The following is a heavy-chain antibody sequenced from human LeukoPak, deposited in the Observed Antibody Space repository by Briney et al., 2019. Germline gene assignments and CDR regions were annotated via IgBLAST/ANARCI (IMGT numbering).Heavy chain of an antibody. CDR1: GYTFTSYG. CDR2: ISAYNGNT. Sequence: ASVKVSCKASGYTFTSYGISWVRQAPGQGLEWMGWISAYNGNTNYAQKLQGRVTMTTDTSTSTAYKELRSLRSDDTAMYYCARHGSPRGWFDPWGQGTLVTVSS. J-gene: IGHJ5*02. V-gene: IGHV1-18*01. CDR3: ARHGSPRGWFDP. D-gene: IGHD2-2*03.